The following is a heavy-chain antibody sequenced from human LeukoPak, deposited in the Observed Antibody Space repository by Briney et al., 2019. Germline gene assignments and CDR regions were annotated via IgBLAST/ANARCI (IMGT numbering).Heavy chain of an antibody. CDR2: INHSGST. CDR3: ARESSSQAEYFQH. D-gene: IGHD6-13*01. CDR1: GGSFSGYY. J-gene: IGHJ1*01. V-gene: IGHV4-34*01. Sequence: PSETLSLTCAVYGGSFSGYYWSWIRQPPGKGLEWIGEINHSGSTNYNPSLKSRVTISVDTSKNQFSLKLSSVTAADTAVYYSARESSSQAEYFQHWGQGTLVTVSS.